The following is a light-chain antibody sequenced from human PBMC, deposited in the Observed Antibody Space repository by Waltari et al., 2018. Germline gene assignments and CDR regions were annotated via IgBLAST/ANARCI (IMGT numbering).Light chain of an antibody. J-gene: IGLJ2*01. V-gene: IGLV2-14*01. CDR2: EFS. CDR3: ISCTATSFLVV. Sequence: YQHDACKVPKRIIDEFSERPAGVSNRFSGSKFGSAASLTISGLQAEDEAEYYCISCTATSFLVVFGGGTKLTV.